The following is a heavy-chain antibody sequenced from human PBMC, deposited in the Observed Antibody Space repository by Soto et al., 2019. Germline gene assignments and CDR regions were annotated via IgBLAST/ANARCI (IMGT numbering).Heavy chain of an antibody. J-gene: IGHJ4*02. Sequence: SETLSLTCTVSGVSITSSNIDYWGWIRQPPGKGLEWIGSIYYSGTTYYNPSLKSRVTISVDMSKKQFSLKLSSVTAADTAVYYCARRFDNGGRDYWGQGTLVTVSS. CDR3: ARRFDNGGRDY. D-gene: IGHD2-8*01. CDR1: GVSITSSNIDY. CDR2: IYYSGTT. V-gene: IGHV4-39*01.